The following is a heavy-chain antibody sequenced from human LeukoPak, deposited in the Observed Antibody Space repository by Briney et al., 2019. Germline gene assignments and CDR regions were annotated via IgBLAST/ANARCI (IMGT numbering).Heavy chain of an antibody. CDR1: GFTFDDYA. CDR3: AKASQPYYYDSSGYYRF. V-gene: IGHV3-9*01. J-gene: IGHJ4*02. Sequence: GGSLRLSCAASGFTFDDYAMHWVRHAPGKGLEWVSGISWNSGSIVYADSVKGRFTISRDNAKNSLYLQMNSLRAEDTALYYCAKASQPYYYDSSGYYRFWGQGTLVTVSS. D-gene: IGHD3-22*01. CDR2: ISWNSGSI.